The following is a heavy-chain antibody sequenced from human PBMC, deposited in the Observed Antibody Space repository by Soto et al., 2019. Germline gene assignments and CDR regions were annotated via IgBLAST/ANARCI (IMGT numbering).Heavy chain of an antibody. CDR1: GFSLSTSGVG. CDR3: AHRFSPGGLTGTILPWFDP. D-gene: IGHD1-20*01. Sequence: SGPTLVNPTQTLTLTCTFSGFSLSTSGVGVGWIRQPPGKALEWLALIYWNDDKRYSPSLKSRLTITKDTSKNQVVLTVTNMDPVDTATYYCAHRFSPGGLTGTILPWFDPWGQGTLVTVSS. CDR2: IYWNDDK. V-gene: IGHV2-5*01. J-gene: IGHJ5*02.